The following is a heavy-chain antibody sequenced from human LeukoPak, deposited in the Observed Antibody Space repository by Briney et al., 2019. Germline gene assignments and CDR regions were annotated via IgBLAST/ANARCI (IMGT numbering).Heavy chain of an antibody. CDR2: IIPIFGTA. CDR1: RGTFSSYA. Sequence: SVKVSCKASRGTFSSYAISWVRQAPRQGLEWMGRIIPIFGTANYAQKFQGRVTITTDESTSTAYMELSSLRSEDTDVYYCATLGKGGYYYYYYMDVWGKGTTVTVSS. CDR3: ATLGKGGYYYYYYMDV. J-gene: IGHJ6*03. D-gene: IGHD3-16*01. V-gene: IGHV1-69*05.